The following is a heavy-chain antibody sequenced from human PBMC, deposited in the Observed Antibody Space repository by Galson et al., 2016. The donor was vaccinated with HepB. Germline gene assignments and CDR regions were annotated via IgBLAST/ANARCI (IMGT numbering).Heavy chain of an antibody. CDR3: ARGQFGNYYHAMDV. Sequence: CAISGDSVSSNSATWHWIRQSPSRGLEWLGRTYYRSKWYNDYAVSVKSRITINPDTSKKQFSLQLNSVTPEDTAVYYCARGQFGNYYHAMDVWGQGTTVTVSS. V-gene: IGHV6-1*01. D-gene: IGHD3-10*01. J-gene: IGHJ6*02. CDR1: GDSVSSNSAT. CDR2: TYYRSKWYN.